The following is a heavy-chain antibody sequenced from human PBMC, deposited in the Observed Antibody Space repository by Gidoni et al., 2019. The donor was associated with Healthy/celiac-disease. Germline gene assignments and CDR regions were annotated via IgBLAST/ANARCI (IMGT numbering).Heavy chain of an antibody. Sequence: EVQLVESGGGLVQPGGSLRLSCAASGFTVSSNYMSWVRQAPGKGLEWVSVIYSGGSTYYADSVKGRFTISRDNSKNTLYLQMNSLRAEDTAVYYCARDLSYYDYVWGSYRHYYGMDVWGQGTTVTVSS. CDR3: ARDLSYYDYVWGSYRHYYGMDV. D-gene: IGHD3-16*02. J-gene: IGHJ6*02. V-gene: IGHV3-66*01. CDR2: IYSGGST. CDR1: GFTVSSNY.